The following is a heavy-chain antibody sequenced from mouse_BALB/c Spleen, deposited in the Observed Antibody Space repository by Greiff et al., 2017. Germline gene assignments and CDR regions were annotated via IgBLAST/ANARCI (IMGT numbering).Heavy chain of an antibody. CDR3: ARCGGYYAMDY. V-gene: IGHV1-54*01. J-gene: IGHJ4*01. Sequence: QVQLQQSGAELVRPGTSVKVSCKASGYAFTNYLIEWVKQRPGQGLEWIGVINPGSGGTNYNEKFKGKATLTADKSSSTAYMQLSSLTSDDSAVYFCARCGGYYAMDYWGQGTSVTVSS. CDR1: GYAFTNYL. CDR2: INPGSGGT.